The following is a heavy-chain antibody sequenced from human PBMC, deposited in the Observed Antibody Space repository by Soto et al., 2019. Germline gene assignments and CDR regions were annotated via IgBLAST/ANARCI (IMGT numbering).Heavy chain of an antibody. J-gene: IGHJ6*02. CDR1: GGSISSGGYY. Sequence: PSETLSLTCTVSGGSISSGGYYWSRIRQHPGKGLEWIGYIYYSGITYYNPSLKSRVTISVDTSKNQFSLKLSSVTAADTAVYYCARGTLVEWLRLQNGMDVWGQGTTVTVSS. D-gene: IGHD5-12*01. V-gene: IGHV4-31*03. CDR2: IYYSGIT. CDR3: ARGTLVEWLRLQNGMDV.